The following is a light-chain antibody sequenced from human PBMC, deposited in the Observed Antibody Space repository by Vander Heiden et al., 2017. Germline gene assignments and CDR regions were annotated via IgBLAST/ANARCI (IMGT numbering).Light chain of an antibody. CDR2: AAS. J-gene: IGKJ4*01. V-gene: IGKV1-9*01. Sequence: DIQLTQSPSFLSASVGDRVTITCRASQGISSYLAWYQQKPGKAPKLLIYAASTLQSGVPSRFSGSASGTEFTLTSSILHPEDFATYYCQRLNSYPLTFGGGTRVEMK. CDR1: QGISSY. CDR3: QRLNSYPLT.